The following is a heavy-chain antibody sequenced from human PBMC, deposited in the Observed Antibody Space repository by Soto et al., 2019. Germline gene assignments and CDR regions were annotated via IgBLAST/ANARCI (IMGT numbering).Heavy chain of an antibody. CDR3: ARDSAGKTDWGLRGAFDI. D-gene: IGHD7-27*01. J-gene: IGHJ3*02. Sequence: QVPLVESGGGVVQPGRSQRLSCAASGFTFSDHGMHWVRQAPGKGLEWVAVMWYDGSNKYYADSVKGRFSISRDNSKNALYLHMSSLRGEDTAVYYCARDSAGKTDWGLRGAFDIWGQGTMVTVSS. CDR2: MWYDGSNK. CDR1: GFTFSDHG. V-gene: IGHV3-33*01.